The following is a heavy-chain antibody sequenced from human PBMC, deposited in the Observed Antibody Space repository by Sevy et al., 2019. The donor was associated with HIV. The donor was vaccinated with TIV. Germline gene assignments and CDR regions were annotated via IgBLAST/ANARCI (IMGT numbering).Heavy chain of an antibody. V-gene: IGHV4-34*01. J-gene: IGHJ4*02. Sequence: SETLSLTCAVYGGSFSGYFWNWIRQSPGKGLEWIGEINHTGTLKYNPSLKSRVTISVDPSKNQLSLHPSSVTAADTAIYYCARGRQAYVVVVPSTVPFDYWGQGTLVTVSS. D-gene: IGHD2-2*01. CDR2: INHTGTL. CDR1: GGSFSGYF. CDR3: ARGRQAYVVVVPSTVPFDY.